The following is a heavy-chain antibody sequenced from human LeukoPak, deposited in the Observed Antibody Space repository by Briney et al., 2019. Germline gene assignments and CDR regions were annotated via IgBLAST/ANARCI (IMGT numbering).Heavy chain of an antibody. V-gene: IGHV5-10-1*01. CDR3: ARLSKGDYYGSGRYLDY. J-gene: IGHJ4*02. CDR2: IDPSDSYT. CDR1: GYSFTSYW. Sequence: GESLKISCKDSGYSFTSYWIGWVRQMPGKGLEWMGRIDPSDSYTDYSPSFQGHVTISADRSITTAYLQWSSLKASDTAMYYCARLSKGDYYGSGRYLDYWGQGILVTVSS. D-gene: IGHD3-10*01.